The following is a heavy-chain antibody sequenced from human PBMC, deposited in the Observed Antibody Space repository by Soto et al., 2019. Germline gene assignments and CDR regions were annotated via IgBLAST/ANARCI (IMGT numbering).Heavy chain of an antibody. Sequence: LRLSCTVSGGSISSGGYYWSWIRQHPGKGLEWIGYIYYSGSTYYNPSLKSRVTISVDTSKNQFSLKLSSVTAADTAVYYCARGGSSGWYPHFDYWGQGTLVTVSS. CDR1: GGSISSGGYY. D-gene: IGHD6-19*01. CDR2: IYYSGST. CDR3: ARGGSSGWYPHFDY. J-gene: IGHJ4*02. V-gene: IGHV4-31*03.